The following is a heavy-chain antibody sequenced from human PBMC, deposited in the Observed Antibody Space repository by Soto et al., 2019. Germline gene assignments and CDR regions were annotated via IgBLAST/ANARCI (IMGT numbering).Heavy chain of an antibody. J-gene: IGHJ4*02. V-gene: IGHV3-23*01. Sequence: EVKLLESGGGLVQPGGSLRLSCGVSGFTVTSNGVSWVRQAPGKGLEWVAAISPNGQGIWYADSVKGRFTISRDISRNTVVLQIDSLRAEYTDVYYCAKDRQYPRDYVHYWGQGTLVTVSS. CDR2: ISPNGQGI. CDR1: GFTVTSNG. D-gene: IGHD4-4*01. CDR3: AKDRQYPRDYVHY.